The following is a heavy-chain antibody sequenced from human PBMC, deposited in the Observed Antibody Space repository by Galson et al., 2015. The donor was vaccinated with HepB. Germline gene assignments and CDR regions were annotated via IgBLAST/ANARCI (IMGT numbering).Heavy chain of an antibody. D-gene: IGHD6-13*01. CDR3: ARVVAAVGYGMDV. CDR2: IYHSGST. V-gene: IGHV4-4*02. CDR1: GGSISSSNW. J-gene: IGHJ6*02. Sequence: LSLTCAVSGGSISSSNWWNWVRQPPGKGLEWIGEIYHSGSTNYNPSLKSRVTISVDKSKNQFTLKLSSVTAADTAVYYCARVVAAVGYGMDVWGQGTTVTVSS.